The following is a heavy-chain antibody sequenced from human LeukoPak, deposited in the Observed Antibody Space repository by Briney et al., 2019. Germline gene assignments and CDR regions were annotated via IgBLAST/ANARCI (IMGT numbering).Heavy chain of an antibody. D-gene: IGHD3-16*01. CDR3: ARDHYYDGRGRFDP. V-gene: IGHV4-39*07. CDR2: VYFDGGT. CDR1: GGSVTSGIYH. J-gene: IGHJ5*02. Sequence: SETLSLTCSVSGGSVTSGIYHWGWIRQSPGKGLEWIGSVYFDGGTHYNPSLQSRVTISIDTSKNQFSLRLSSVTAADTALYYCARDHYYDGRGRFDPWGQGTLVTVSS.